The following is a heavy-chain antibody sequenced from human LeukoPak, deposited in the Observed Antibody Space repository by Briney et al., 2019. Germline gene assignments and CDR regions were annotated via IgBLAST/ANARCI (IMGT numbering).Heavy chain of an antibody. V-gene: IGHV3-30-3*01. J-gene: IGHJ5*02. CDR2: ISYDGSNK. CDR1: GFTFSSYA. D-gene: IGHD2-15*01. Sequence: QAGGSLRLSCAASGFTFSSYAMHWVRHAPGKGLEWVAVISYDGSNKYYADSVKGRFTISRDNSKNTLYLQMNSLRAEDTAVYYCARETSYCSGGSCYGWFDPWGQGTLVTVSS. CDR3: ARETSYCSGGSCYGWFDP.